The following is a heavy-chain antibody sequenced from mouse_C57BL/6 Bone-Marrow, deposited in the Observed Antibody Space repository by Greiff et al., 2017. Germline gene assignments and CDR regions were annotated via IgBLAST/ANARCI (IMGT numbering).Heavy chain of an antibody. V-gene: IGHV1-7*01. J-gene: IGHJ1*03. CDR3: AQGRLRSWDFDV. D-gene: IGHD2-2*01. CDR1: GYTFTSYW. CDR2: INPSSGYT. Sequence: QVQLQQSGAELAKPGASVKLSCKASGYTFTSYWLHWVKQRPGPGLEWIGYINPSSGYTKYNQKFKDKATLPADKSSSPAYMQLCSLPYEDSAVYYCAQGRLRSWDFDVWGTGTTVTVAS.